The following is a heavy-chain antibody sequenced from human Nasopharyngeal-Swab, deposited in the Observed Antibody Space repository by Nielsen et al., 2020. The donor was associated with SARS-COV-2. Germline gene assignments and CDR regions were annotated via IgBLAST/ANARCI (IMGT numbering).Heavy chain of an antibody. J-gene: IGHJ6*02. CDR3: ARDRAGRLSSDWYYYYYGMDV. V-gene: IGHV3-30-3*01. CDR1: GFTFSSYA. CDR2: ISYDGSNK. D-gene: IGHD6-19*01. Sequence: GESLKISCAASGFTFSSYAMHWVRQAPGKGLEWVAVISYDGSNKYYADSVKGRFTISRDNSKNTLYLQMNSLRAEDTAVYYCARDRAGRLSSDWYYYYYGMDVWGQGTTVTVSS.